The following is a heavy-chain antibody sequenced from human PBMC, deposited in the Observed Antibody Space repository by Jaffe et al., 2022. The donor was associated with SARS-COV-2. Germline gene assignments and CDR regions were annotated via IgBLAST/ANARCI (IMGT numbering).Heavy chain of an antibody. CDR2: MSDSGST. V-gene: IGHV4-59*01. CDR1: GGSISTDY. D-gene: IGHD1-1*01. J-gene: IGHJ4*02. CDR3: VREKFDNNNWYYFDY. Sequence: QVQLQESGPGLVKPSETLSLACSVSGGSISTDYWSWIRQPPGKGLEWIGYMSDSGSTDYNPSLRSRVTISMDTSKNQFSLKLNSLTAADTAVYYCVREKFDNNNWYYFDYWGQGALVTVSS.